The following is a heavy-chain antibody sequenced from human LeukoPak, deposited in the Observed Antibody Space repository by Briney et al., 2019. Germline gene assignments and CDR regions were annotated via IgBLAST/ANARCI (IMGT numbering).Heavy chain of an antibody. Sequence: SETLSLTCTVSGDSISSSSYYWEWIRQPPGKGLEWIGSSFYSGSTYYNPSLRSRVTISVDTSKNQFSLKLSSVTAADTAVYYCARVGYYYDSSGSSFDYWGQGTLVTVSS. CDR1: GDSISSSSYY. D-gene: IGHD3-22*01. V-gene: IGHV4-39*07. J-gene: IGHJ4*02. CDR3: ARVGYYYDSSGSSFDY. CDR2: SFYSGST.